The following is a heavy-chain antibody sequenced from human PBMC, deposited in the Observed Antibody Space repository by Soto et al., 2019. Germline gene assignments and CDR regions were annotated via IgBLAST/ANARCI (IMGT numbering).Heavy chain of an antibody. D-gene: IGHD1-26*01. J-gene: IGHJ3*02. CDR2: ISYDGSNK. CDR3: AKDLGSGSYLFDAFDI. CDR1: GFTFSNYG. Sequence: GSLRLSCAASGFTFSNYGMHWVRQAPGKGLEWVAVISYDGSNKYYADSVKGRFTISRDNSKNTLYLQMNSLRAEDTAVYYCAKDLGSGSYLFDAFDIWGQGTMVTVSS. V-gene: IGHV3-30*18.